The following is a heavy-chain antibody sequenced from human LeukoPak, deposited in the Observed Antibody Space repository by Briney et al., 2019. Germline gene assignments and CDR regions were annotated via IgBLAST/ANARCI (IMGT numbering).Heavy chain of an antibody. CDR3: ARDTDSGWYGWSSYYYYYYMDV. CDR1: GFTFSSYS. Sequence: GGSLRLSCAASGFTFSSYSMNWVRQAPGKGREWVSSISSSSSYIYYADSVKGRFTISRDNAKNSLYLQMNSLRAEDTAVYYCARDTDSGWYGWSSYYYYYYMDVWGKGTTVTVSS. D-gene: IGHD6-19*01. CDR2: ISSSSSYI. V-gene: IGHV3-21*01. J-gene: IGHJ6*03.